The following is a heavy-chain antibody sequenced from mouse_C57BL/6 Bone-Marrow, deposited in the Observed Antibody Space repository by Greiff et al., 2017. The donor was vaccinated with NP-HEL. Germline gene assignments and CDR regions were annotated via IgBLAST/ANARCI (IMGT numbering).Heavy chain of an antibody. CDR2: ISDGGSYT. J-gene: IGHJ3*01. D-gene: IGHD1-1*01. CDR3: ARDGYYGSSYEGFAY. CDR1: GFTFSSYA. Sequence: EVNLMESGGGLVKPGGSLKLSCAASGFTFSSYAMSWVRQTPEKRLEWVATISDGGSYTYYPDNVKGRFTISRDNAKNNLYLQMSHLKSEDTAMYYCARDGYYGSSYEGFAYWGQGTLVTVSA. V-gene: IGHV5-4*01.